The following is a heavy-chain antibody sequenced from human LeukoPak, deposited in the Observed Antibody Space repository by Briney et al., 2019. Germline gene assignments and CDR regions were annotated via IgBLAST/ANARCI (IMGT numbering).Heavy chain of an antibody. Sequence: GASVKVSCMASRGTFSSYAISWVRQAPGQGVEWVGRIYHMFGIANYAQKCQGRVTIPAEKSTSTVYMELSSLRSKDTAVYYCARDLQISDYDFWSGLYGMDVWGQGTTVTVSS. J-gene: IGHJ6*02. CDR3: ARDLQISDYDFWSGLYGMDV. CDR2: IYHMFGIA. V-gene: IGHV1-69*04. CDR1: RGTFSSYA. D-gene: IGHD3-3*01.